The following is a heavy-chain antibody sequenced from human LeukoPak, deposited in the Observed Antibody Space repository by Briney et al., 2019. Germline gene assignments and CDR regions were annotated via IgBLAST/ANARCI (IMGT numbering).Heavy chain of an antibody. J-gene: IGHJ4*02. CDR2: ISYDGINK. Sequence: GRSLRLSCAASGFTFSTYSMHWVRQAPGKGLEWVAVISYDGINKYYADSVKGRFTISSDSSKNTLYLQVNSLRTEDTAMYYCARDDNGSGNYYKGADYWGQGTLVTVSS. V-gene: IGHV3-30-3*01. CDR3: ARDDNGSGNYYKGADY. D-gene: IGHD3-10*01. CDR1: GFTFSTYS.